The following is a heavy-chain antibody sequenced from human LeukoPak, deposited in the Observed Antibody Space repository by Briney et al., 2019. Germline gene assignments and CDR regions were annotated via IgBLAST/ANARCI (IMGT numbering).Heavy chain of an antibody. CDR1: GITFTDHY. J-gene: IGHJ4*02. V-gene: IGHV3-11*01. CDR3: ARTKSEPTYGQRHGLDN. CDR2: ISTSGRTI. D-gene: IGHD3-10*01. Sequence: GGPLRLSCAASGITFTDHYMNWIRQAPGKGLEWLSYISTSGRTIAYADSVKGRFTISRDNAKNSLYLQMNSLRADDTAVYYCARTKSEPTYGQRHGLDNWGQGTLVTVSS.